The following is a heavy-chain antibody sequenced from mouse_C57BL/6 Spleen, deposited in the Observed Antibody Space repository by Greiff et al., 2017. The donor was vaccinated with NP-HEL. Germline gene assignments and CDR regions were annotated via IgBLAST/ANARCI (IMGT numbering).Heavy chain of an antibody. J-gene: IGHJ2*01. CDR3: TGRGLLRLGFDY. D-gene: IGHD2-3*01. V-gene: IGHV6-3*01. CDR1: GFTFSNYW. CDR2: IRLKSDNYAT. Sequence: EVKLEESGGGLVQPGGSMKLSCVASGFTFSNYWMNWVRQSPEKGLEWVAQIRLKSDNYATHYAESVKGRFTISRDDSKSSVYLQMNNLRAEDTGSYYCTGRGLLRLGFDYWGQGTTLTVSS.